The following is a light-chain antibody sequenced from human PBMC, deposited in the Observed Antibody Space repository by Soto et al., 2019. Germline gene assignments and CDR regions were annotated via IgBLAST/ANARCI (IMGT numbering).Light chain of an antibody. V-gene: IGKV1D-12*01. J-gene: IGKJ3*01. CDR2: AAT. Sequence: DIQMTQSPSSVSASVGDRVSITCRASQGISTWLAWYQQKPGKAPKLLIYAATNLQGGVPSRFSGSGSGTDFTRTISSLQPEDCATYFCQQADTVPFTFGPGTKVDVK. CDR1: QGISTW. CDR3: QQADTVPFT.